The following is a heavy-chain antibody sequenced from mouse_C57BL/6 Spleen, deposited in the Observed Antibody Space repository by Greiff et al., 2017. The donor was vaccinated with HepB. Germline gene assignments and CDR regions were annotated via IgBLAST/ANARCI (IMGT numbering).Heavy chain of an antibody. D-gene: IGHD3-2*02. V-gene: IGHV1-52*01. CDR3: ARGDGGSFDS. Sequence: QVQLQQPGAELVRPGSSVKLSCKASGYTFTSYWMHWVKQRPIQGLEWIGNIDPSDSETHYNQKFKDKATLTVDKSSSTAYMQLSSLTSEDSVVYYCARGDGGSFDSWGQGTTLTVSS. J-gene: IGHJ2*01. CDR2: IDPSDSET. CDR1: GYTFTSYW.